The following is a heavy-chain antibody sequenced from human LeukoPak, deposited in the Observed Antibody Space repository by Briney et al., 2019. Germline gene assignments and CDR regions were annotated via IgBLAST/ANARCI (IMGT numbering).Heavy chain of an antibody. V-gene: IGHV3-21*01. CDR3: ARSGSVQLLDNWFDP. CDR2: ISSSSSYI. D-gene: IGHD2-2*01. Sequence: GGSLRLSCAASGFTFSSYSMNWVRQAPGKGLEWVSSISSSSSYIYYADSVKGRFTISRDNAKNSLYLQMNSLRAEDTAVYYCARSGSVQLLDNWFDPWGQGTLVTVSS. J-gene: IGHJ5*02. CDR1: GFTFSSYS.